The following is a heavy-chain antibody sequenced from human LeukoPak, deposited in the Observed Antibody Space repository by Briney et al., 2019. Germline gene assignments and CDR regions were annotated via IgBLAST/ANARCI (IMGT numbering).Heavy chain of an antibody. V-gene: IGHV3-7*01. CDR2: IKQDGSEK. CDR1: GFTFSSYW. J-gene: IGHJ4*02. D-gene: IGHD3-10*01. Sequence: GGSLRLSCAAPGFTFSSYWMSWVRQAPGKGLEWVANIKQDGSEKYYVDSVKGRFTISRDNAKNSLYLQMNSLRAEDTAVYYCARKRGYYYGSGSYYLFDYWGQGTLVTVSS. CDR3: ARKRGYYYGSGSYYLFDY.